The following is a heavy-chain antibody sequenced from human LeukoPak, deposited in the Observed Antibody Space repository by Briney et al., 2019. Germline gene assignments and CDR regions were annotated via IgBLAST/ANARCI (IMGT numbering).Heavy chain of an antibody. Sequence: AGGSLRLSCAASGFTFSSYAMSWVRQAPGKGLEWVSAISGSGGSTYYADSVKGRFTISRDNSKNTLYLQMNSLRAEDTAVYYCATCIAVAGYGFDYWGQGTLVTVSS. D-gene: IGHD6-19*01. CDR2: ISGSGGST. J-gene: IGHJ4*02. V-gene: IGHV3-23*01. CDR3: ATCIAVAGYGFDY. CDR1: GFTFSSYA.